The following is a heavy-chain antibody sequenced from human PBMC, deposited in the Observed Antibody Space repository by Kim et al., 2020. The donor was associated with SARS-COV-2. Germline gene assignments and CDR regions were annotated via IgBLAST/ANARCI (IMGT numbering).Heavy chain of an antibody. CDR3: ARGGDYGDYGDAFDI. V-gene: IGHV1-69*01. Sequence: QKFQGRVTSTADESTSTAYMELSSLRSEDTAVYYCARGGDYGDYGDAFDIWGQGTMVTVTS. D-gene: IGHD4-17*01. J-gene: IGHJ3*02.